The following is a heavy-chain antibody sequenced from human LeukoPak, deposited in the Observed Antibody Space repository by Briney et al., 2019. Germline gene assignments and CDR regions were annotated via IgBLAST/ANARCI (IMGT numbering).Heavy chain of an antibody. CDR2: IYYSGSS. Sequence: SETLSLTCTVSGGFISSGGYYWSWIRQHPGKGLEWIGYIYYSGSSYYNPSLKSRVTISVDTSKNQFSLKLSSVTAADTAVYYCARGLYSSSWPYNWGQGTLVTVSS. D-gene: IGHD6-13*01. CDR1: GGFISSGGYY. V-gene: IGHV4-31*03. CDR3: ARGLYSSSWPYN. J-gene: IGHJ4*02.